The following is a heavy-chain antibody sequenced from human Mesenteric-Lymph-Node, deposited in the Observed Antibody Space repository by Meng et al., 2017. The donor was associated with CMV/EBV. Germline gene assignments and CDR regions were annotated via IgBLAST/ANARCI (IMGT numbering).Heavy chain of an antibody. D-gene: IGHD4-11*01. V-gene: IGHV3-30*04. J-gene: IGHJ4*02. Sequence: GGSLRLSCAASGFTFSGSAMHWVRQVPGKGLEWVAVISYDGSDKYYADSVKARFTISRDNSKNMLYLQMNSLRREDTAVYYCARAPDYPYYFDYWGQGTLVTVSS. CDR2: ISYDGSDK. CDR3: ARAPDYPYYFDY. CDR1: GFTFSGSA.